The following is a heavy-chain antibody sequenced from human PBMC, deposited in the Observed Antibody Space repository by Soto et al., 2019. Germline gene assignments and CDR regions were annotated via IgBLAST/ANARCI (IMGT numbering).Heavy chain of an antibody. CDR3: ARLRSNYYYMDV. Sequence: SETLSLTCTVSGGSISSSSYYWGWIRQPPGKGLEWIGSIYYSGSTYYNPSLKSRVTISVDTSKNQFSLKLSSVTAADTAVYYCARLRSNYYYMDVWGKGTTVTVSS. CDR2: IYYSGST. CDR1: GGSISSSSYY. V-gene: IGHV4-39*01. J-gene: IGHJ6*03.